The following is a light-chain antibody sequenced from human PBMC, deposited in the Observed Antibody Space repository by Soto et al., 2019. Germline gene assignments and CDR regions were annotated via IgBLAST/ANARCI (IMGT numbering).Light chain of an antibody. CDR1: SSDVGGYNY. J-gene: IGLJ2*01. Sequence: QSVLTQPPSASGSPGQSVTISCTGTSSDVGGYNYVSWYQQHPGKAPKLMIYEVSKRPSGVTDRFSGSKSGNTASLTVSGLQAEDEAEYYCSSYGGSNNLVFGGGTKLTVL. CDR2: EVS. CDR3: SSYGGSNNLV. V-gene: IGLV2-8*01.